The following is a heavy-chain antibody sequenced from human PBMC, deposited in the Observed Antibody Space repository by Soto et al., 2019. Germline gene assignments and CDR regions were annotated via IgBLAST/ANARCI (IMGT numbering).Heavy chain of an antibody. CDR1: GFSLSISGVG. J-gene: IGHJ2*01. Sequence: QITLKESGPTLVKPTQTLTLTCTFSGFSLSISGVGVGWIRQPPGKALEWLALIYWDDDKRYSPSLKSRLTISKDTSKNQGVLTMTNMDPVDTATYYCAHRVGAPGYFDLWGRGTLVTVSS. D-gene: IGHD1-26*01. CDR2: IYWDDDK. V-gene: IGHV2-5*02. CDR3: AHRVGAPGYFDL.